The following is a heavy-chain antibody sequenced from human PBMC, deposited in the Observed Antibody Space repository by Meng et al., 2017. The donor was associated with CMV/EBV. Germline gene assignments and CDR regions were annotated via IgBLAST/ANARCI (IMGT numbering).Heavy chain of an antibody. Sequence: GESLKISCAASGFTFSSYAMSWVRQAPGKGLEWVSAISGSGGGTYYADSVKGRFTISRDNSKNTLYLQMNSLRAEDTAVYYCAKERKAYYDILTADYGMDVWGQGTTVTVSS. J-gene: IGHJ6*02. D-gene: IGHD3-9*01. CDR3: AKERKAYYDILTADYGMDV. CDR1: GFTFSSYA. CDR2: ISGSGGGT. V-gene: IGHV3-23*01.